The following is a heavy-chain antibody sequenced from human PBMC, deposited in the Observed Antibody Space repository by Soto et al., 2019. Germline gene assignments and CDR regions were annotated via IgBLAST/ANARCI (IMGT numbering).Heavy chain of an antibody. CDR2: ISYDGSNK. Sequence: VAVISYDGSNKYYADSVKGRFTISRDNSKNTLYLQMNSLRAEDTAVYYCAKDETPHVAVAVSWFDPWGQGTLVTVSS. D-gene: IGHD6-19*01. CDR3: AKDETPHVAVAVSWFDP. J-gene: IGHJ5*02. V-gene: IGHV3-30*18.